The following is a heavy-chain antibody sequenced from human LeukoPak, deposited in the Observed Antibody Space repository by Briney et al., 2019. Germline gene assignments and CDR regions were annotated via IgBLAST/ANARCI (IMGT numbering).Heavy chain of an antibody. CDR2: ISYDGSNK. CDR3: ARVFYYDSSGYYGVYPQYYFDY. Sequence: GGSLRLSCAASGFTFSSYAMHWVRQAPGKGPEWVAVISYDGSNKYYADSVKGRFTISRDNSKNTLYLQMNSLRAEDTAVYYCARVFYYDSSGYYGVYPQYYFDYWGQGTLVTVSS. V-gene: IGHV3-30*04. CDR1: GFTFSSYA. J-gene: IGHJ4*02. D-gene: IGHD3-22*01.